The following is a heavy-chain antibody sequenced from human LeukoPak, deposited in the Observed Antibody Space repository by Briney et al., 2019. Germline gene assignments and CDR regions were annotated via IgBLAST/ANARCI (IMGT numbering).Heavy chain of an antibody. D-gene: IGHD3-22*01. CDR3: ARDYSTYYYDSSGPGMAFDI. Sequence: PGGSLRLSCAASGFTFSSYGMHWVRQAPGKGLEWVAVIWYDGSNKYYADSVKGRFTISRDNSKNTLYLQMNSLRAEDTAVYYCARDYSTYYYDSSGPGMAFDIWGQGTMVTVSS. CDR2: IWYDGSNK. V-gene: IGHV3-33*08. J-gene: IGHJ3*02. CDR1: GFTFSSYG.